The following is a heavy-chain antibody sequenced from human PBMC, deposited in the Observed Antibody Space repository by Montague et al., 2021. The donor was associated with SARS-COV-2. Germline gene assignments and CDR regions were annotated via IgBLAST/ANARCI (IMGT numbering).Heavy chain of an antibody. CDR3: AREDDYEGGGIFDY. CDR2: ITASSSYI. J-gene: IGHJ4*02. V-gene: IGHV3-21*01. D-gene: IGHD4-17*01. CDR1: GFIFRDYT. Sequence: SLRLSCAASGFIFRDYTMNWVRQAPGKGLEWVSSITASSSYIYHADSLKGRFTTSRDNAKNSLFLQMNSLRAEDTAVYYCAREDDYEGGGIFDYWGQGTLVAVSS.